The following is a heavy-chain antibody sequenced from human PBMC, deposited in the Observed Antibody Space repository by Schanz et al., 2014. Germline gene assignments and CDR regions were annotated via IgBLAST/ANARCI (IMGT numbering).Heavy chain of an antibody. CDR1: GYTFISYG. D-gene: IGHD6-19*01. CDR2: ISAYNGNT. Sequence: QVQLVQSGAEVKKPGASVKVSCKASGYTFISYGIKWVRQAPGQGPEFMGWISAYNGNTNYAQKLQGRVTMTTDTSTSTAYMELRSLRSDDTAVYYCARGGYSSGWYDRDIAHFDYWGQGTLVTVSS. J-gene: IGHJ4*02. CDR3: ARGGYSSGWYDRDIAHFDY. V-gene: IGHV1-18*01.